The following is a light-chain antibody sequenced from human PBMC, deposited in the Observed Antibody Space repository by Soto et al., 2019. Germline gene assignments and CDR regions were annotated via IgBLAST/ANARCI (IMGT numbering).Light chain of an antibody. J-gene: IGLJ1*01. CDR3: AAWDDTPNVFYV. Sequence: QSVLTQPPSVSGTPGQRVTISCSGSNSNIGSNNVNWYQQLPGTAPKLLICVNDQRPSGVPDRFSGSKSGTSASLTISGLQFKDEAEYYYAAWDDTPNVFYVFGTGTKLTVL. CDR2: VND. V-gene: IGLV1-44*01. CDR1: NSNIGSNN.